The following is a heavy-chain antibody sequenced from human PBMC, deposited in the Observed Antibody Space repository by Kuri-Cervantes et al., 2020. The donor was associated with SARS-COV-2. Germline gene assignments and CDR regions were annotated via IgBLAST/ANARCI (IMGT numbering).Heavy chain of an antibody. V-gene: IGHV1-69*06. CDR1: GYTFTSYG. Sequence: SVKVSCKASGYTFTSYGISWVRQAPGQGLEWMGGIIPIFGTAIYAQKFQGRVTMTEDTSTDTAYMELSSLRSEDTAVYYCATGPPYYDPSNWFDPWGQGTLVTVSS. J-gene: IGHJ5*02. CDR3: ATGPPYYDPSNWFDP. CDR2: IIPIFGTA. D-gene: IGHD3-3*01.